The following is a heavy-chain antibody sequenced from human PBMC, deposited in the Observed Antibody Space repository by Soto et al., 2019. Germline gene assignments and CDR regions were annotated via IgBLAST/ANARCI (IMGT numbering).Heavy chain of an antibody. CDR2: ISAYNGNT. D-gene: IGHD6-13*01. CDR1: GYTFTSYG. V-gene: IGHV1-18*01. Sequence: GASVKVSCKASGYTFTSYGISWVRQAPGQGLEWMGWISAYNGNTKYAQKLQGRVTMTTDTSTSTAYMELRSLRSDDTAVYYCARDGSYSSSYPNDYWGQGTLVTVPS. CDR3: ARDGSYSSSYPNDY. J-gene: IGHJ4*02.